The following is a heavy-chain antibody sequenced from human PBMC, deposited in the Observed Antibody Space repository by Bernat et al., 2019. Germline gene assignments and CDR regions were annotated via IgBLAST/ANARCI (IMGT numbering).Heavy chain of an antibody. Sequence: AQLAESGGDLVQPGGSLRLPCAASGFTFSKFWMYWVRQAPGKGLVWVSRINTDGSNTIYADSVKGRFTISRDNAKNTVNLQMNSLRVEDTGVYYCAKGGWYYNSYVDLWGKGTTVTVSS. J-gene: IGHJ6*04. CDR3: AKGGWYYNSYVDL. V-gene: IGHV3-74*01. D-gene: IGHD3-16*01. CDR1: GFTFSKFW. CDR2: INTDGSNT.